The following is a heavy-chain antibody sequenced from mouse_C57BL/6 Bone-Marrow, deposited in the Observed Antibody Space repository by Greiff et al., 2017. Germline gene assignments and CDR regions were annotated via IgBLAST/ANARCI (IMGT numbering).Heavy chain of an antibody. V-gene: IGHV5-6*01. CDR1: GFTFSSYG. J-gene: IGHJ1*03. Sequence: EVKLMESGGDLVKPGGSLKLSCAASGFTFSSYGMSWVRQTPDKRLEWVATISSGGSYTYYPDSVKGRFTISRDNAKNTLYLQMSSLKSEDTAMYYCARQRGYWYFDVWGTGTTVTVSS. CDR3: ARQRGYWYFDV. CDR2: ISSGGSYT.